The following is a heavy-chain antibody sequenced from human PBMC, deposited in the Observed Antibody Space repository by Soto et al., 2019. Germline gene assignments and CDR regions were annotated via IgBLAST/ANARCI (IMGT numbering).Heavy chain of an antibody. D-gene: IGHD3-10*01. CDR3: ARSGSTSSTDYYYYIDL. V-gene: IGHV3-23*05. CDR2: IDSSGTRT. CDR1: GFTFRTYG. J-gene: IGHJ6*03. Sequence: GGSLRLSCAASGFTFRTYGMTWVRQAPGKGLEWVSGIDSSGTRTFYVDSVKGRFTISRDNSKNTMYLQMDSLRSDDTAVYFCARSGSTSSTDYYYYIDLWGEGTTVTVSS.